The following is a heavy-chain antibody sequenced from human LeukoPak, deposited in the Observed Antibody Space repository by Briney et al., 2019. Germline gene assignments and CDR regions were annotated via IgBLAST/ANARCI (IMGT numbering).Heavy chain of an antibody. CDR3: ARGRSFWSGYYTGIYYYGMDV. J-gene: IGHJ6*02. CDR1: GGSFSGYY. Sequence: SETLSLTCAVYGGSFSGYYWSRIRQPPGKGLEWIGEINHSGSTNYNPSLKSRVTISVDTSKNQFSLKLSSVTAADTAVYYCARGRSFWSGYYTGIYYYGMDVWGQGTTVTVSS. V-gene: IGHV4-34*01. CDR2: INHSGST. D-gene: IGHD3-3*01.